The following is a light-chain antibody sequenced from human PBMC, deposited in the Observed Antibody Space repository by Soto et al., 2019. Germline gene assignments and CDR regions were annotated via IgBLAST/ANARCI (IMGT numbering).Light chain of an antibody. J-gene: IGKJ1*01. V-gene: IGKV1-39*01. CDR3: QQSYSTPQ. CDR2: AAS. CDR1: QSISSY. Sequence: DIQMTQYPSSLSASVGDRVTITCRASQSISSYLNWYQQKPGKAPKLLIYAASSLQSGVPSRFSGSGSGTDFTLTISSLQPEDFATYYCQQSYSTPQFGQGTKV.